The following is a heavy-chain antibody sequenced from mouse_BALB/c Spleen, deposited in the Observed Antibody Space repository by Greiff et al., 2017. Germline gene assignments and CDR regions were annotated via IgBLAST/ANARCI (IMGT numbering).Heavy chain of an antibody. J-gene: IGHJ2*01. CDR1: GYTFTSYV. CDR2: INPYNGGT. D-gene: IGHD2-1*01. V-gene: IGHV1-14*01. Sequence: VQLQQSGPELVKPGASVKMSCKASGYTFTSYVMHWVKQKPGQGLEWIGYINPYNGGTSYNQKFKGKATLTVDKSSSTAFMHLNSLTSEDSAVYYCARWGGNYPYYFDYWGQGTTLTVSS. CDR3: ARWGGNYPYYFDY.